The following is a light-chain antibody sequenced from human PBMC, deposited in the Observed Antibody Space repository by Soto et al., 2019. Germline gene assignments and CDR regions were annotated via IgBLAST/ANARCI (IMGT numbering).Light chain of an antibody. CDR1: QSVLYSSNNKNY. CDR3: QQYYATPPYT. CDR2: WAS. Sequence: DIVMTQSPDSLAVSLGERATINCKSSQSVLYSSNNKNYLAWYQQKPGQPPKLLIYWASTRESGVPDRFSGSGSGTDFTLTISSLQAEDGAVYYCQQYYATPPYTFGQGTKVEIK. V-gene: IGKV4-1*01. J-gene: IGKJ2*01.